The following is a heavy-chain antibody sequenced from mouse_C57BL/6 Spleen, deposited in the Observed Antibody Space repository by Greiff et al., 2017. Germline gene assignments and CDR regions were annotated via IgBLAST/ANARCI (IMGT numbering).Heavy chain of an antibody. Sequence: VQLQQPGAELVRPGTSVKLSCKASGYTFTSYWMHWVKQRPGQGLEWIGVIDPSDSYTNYNQKFKGKATLTVDTSSSTAYMQLSSLTSEDSAVYYCARKGKPCAYYFDYWGQGTTLTVSS. D-gene: IGHD6-1*01. J-gene: IGHJ2*01. CDR3: ARKGKPCAYYFDY. CDR2: IDPSDSYT. V-gene: IGHV1-59*01. CDR1: GYTFTSYW.